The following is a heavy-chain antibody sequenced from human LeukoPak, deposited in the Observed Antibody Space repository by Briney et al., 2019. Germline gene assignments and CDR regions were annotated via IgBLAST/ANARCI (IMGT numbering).Heavy chain of an antibody. J-gene: IGHJ4*02. CDR1: GFSLPTRGMC. D-gene: IGHD1-26*01. Sequence: SGPALVKPTQTLTLTCTFSGFSLPTRGMCVSWIRQPPGKALEWLARIDWDADKYYSAFLKTRLTISKDISKSQVVLTVTNMDPVDTATYYCARIRLGVGATYDDYWGQGTLVTVSS. CDR3: ARIRLGVGATYDDY. CDR2: IDWDADK. V-gene: IGHV2-70*11.